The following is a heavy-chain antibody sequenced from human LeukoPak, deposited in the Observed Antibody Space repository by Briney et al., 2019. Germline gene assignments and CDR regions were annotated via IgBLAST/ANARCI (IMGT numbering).Heavy chain of an antibody. J-gene: IGHJ4*02. CDR1: GGSFSGYY. CDR2: INHSGSP. CDR3: ARDRRGMVREYYFDY. Sequence: PSETLSLTCAVYGGSFSGYYWSWIRQPPGKGLEWIGEINHSGSPYYNPSLKSRVTISVETSKSQFSLRLSSVTAADTAVYYCARDRRGMVREYYFDYWGQGTLVTVSS. D-gene: IGHD3-10*01. V-gene: IGHV4-34*01.